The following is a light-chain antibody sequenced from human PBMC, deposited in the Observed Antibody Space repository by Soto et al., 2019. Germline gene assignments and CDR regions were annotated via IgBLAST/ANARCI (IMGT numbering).Light chain of an antibody. CDR2: TAS. J-gene: IGKJ4*01. CDR1: QDIQSS. CDR3: QQYDNGPLT. Sequence: DVQMTQSPSSLSASIGDRVSITCRASQDIQSSLAWYQKRPGKPPKLLIFTASRSEAGVPSRFRGSGSGTDFTLTITNLQPEDLATYYCQQYDNGPLTFGGGTDVE. V-gene: IGKV1-27*01.